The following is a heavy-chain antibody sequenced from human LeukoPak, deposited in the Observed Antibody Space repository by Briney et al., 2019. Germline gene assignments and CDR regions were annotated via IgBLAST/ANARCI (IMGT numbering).Heavy chain of an antibody. Sequence: SETLSLTCAVYGGSFSGYYWSWIRQPPGKGLEWIGEINHSGSTNYNPSLKSRVTISADTSKNQFSLKLSSVTAADTAVYYCAREAVTGIAAAGLGFDPWGQGTLVTVSS. D-gene: IGHD6-13*01. CDR3: AREAVTGIAAAGLGFDP. J-gene: IGHJ5*02. CDR2: INHSGST. CDR1: GGSFSGYY. V-gene: IGHV4-34*01.